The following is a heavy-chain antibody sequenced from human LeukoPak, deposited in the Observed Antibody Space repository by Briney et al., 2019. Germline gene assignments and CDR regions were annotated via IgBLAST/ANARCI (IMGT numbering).Heavy chain of an antibody. J-gene: IGHJ3*02. Sequence: SQTLSLTCTVSGGSISSGGYYWSWIRQHPGKGLEWIGYIYYSGSTNYNPSLKSRVTISVDTSKNQFSLKLGSVTAADTAVYYCARGEMATKDAFDIWGQGTMVTVSS. CDR2: IYYSGST. D-gene: IGHD5-24*01. CDR1: GGSISSGGYY. CDR3: ARGEMATKDAFDI. V-gene: IGHV4-61*08.